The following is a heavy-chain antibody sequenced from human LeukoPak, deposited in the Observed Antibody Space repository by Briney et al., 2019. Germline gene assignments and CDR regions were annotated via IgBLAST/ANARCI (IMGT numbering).Heavy chain of an antibody. CDR2: IYDIGSA. J-gene: IGHJ6*03. V-gene: IGHV4-59*01. D-gene: IGHD5-12*01. CDR1: GGSISSYY. Sequence: SETLSLTCTVSGGSISSYYWSWLRQPPGKGLEWIGYIYDIGSANYNSSLKSRVTMSIDTSKNQFSLKLNSVTAADTAVYYCARVVATGYYYTDLWGKGTTVTISS. CDR3: ARVVATGYYYTDL.